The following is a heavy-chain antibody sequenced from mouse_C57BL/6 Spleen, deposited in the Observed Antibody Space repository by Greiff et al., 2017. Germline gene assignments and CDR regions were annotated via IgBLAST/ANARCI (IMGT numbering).Heavy chain of an antibody. Sequence: VKLVESGAELVKPGASVKLSCKASGYTFTSYWMHWVKQRPGRGLEWIGRIDPNSGGTKYNEKFKSKATLTVDKPSSTAYMQLSSLTSEDSAVYYCARDYGREGYYFDYWGQGTTLTVSS. CDR3: ARDYGREGYYFDY. CDR1: GYTFTSYW. D-gene: IGHD1-1*01. CDR2: IDPNSGGT. J-gene: IGHJ2*01. V-gene: IGHV1-72*01.